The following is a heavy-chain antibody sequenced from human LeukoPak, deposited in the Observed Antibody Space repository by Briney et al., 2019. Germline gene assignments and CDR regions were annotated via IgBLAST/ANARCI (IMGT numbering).Heavy chain of an antibody. CDR3: VRFVGLAVAGTLYWSFDL. Sequence: SETLSLTCTVSGGSISSGSYHWAWIRQPAGRGLEWIGHIYTSGTTHYNPSLKSRVTIPRDTSKNQFSLNLSSVTAADTAMYYCVRFVGLAVAGTLYWSFDLWGRDALVTVSS. D-gene: IGHD6-19*01. V-gene: IGHV4-61*09. CDR1: GGSISSGSYH. J-gene: IGHJ2*01. CDR2: IYTSGTT.